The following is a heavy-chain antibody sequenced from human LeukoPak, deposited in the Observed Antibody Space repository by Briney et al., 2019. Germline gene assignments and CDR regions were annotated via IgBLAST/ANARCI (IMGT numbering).Heavy chain of an antibody. CDR3: ARDNTYSGYDPTDY. J-gene: IGHJ4*02. CDR2: IIPIFGTA. V-gene: IGHV1-69*05. D-gene: IGHD5-12*01. CDR1: GGTFSSYA. Sequence: ASVKVSCKASGGTFSSYAISWMRQAPGQGLEWMGRIIPIFGTANYAQKFQGRVTITTDESTSTAYMELSSLRSEDTAVYYCARDNTYSGYDPTDYWGQGILVTVSS.